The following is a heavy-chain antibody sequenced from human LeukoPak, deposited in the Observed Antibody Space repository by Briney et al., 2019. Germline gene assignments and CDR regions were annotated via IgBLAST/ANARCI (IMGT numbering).Heavy chain of an antibody. V-gene: IGHV1-2*06. D-gene: IGHD2-15*01. J-gene: IGHJ5*02. CDR1: GYTLTAYY. Sequence: GAPVTVSCKASGYTLTAYYIYWVRQAPGQGLEWMGRINPNSGGADYAQNFQGRVTMTRDTSISTAYMELSRLRSDDTAVYYCARGYCSGGTCYLVENWLDPWGQGTLVTVSS. CDR2: INPNSGGA. CDR3: ARGYCSGGTCYLVENWLDP.